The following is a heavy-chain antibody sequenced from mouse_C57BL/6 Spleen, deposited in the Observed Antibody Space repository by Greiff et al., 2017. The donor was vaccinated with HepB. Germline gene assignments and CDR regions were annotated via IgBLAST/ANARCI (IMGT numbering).Heavy chain of an antibody. J-gene: IGHJ3*01. CDR3: ARGGGFAY. D-gene: IGHD1-1*02. CDR1: GYAFSSSW. V-gene: IGHV1-82*01. Sequence: VQVVESGPELVKPGASVKISCKASGYAFSSSWMNWVKQRPGKGLEWIGRIYPGDGDTNYNGKFKGKATLTADKSSSTAYMQLSSLTSEDSAVYCWARGGGFAYWGQGTLVTVST. CDR2: IYPGDGDT.